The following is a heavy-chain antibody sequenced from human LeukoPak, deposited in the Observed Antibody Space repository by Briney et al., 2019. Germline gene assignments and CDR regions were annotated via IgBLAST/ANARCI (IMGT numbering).Heavy chain of an antibody. J-gene: IGHJ5*02. Sequence: ASVKVSCKASGDTFSGYYMYWARQAPGQGLEWMGWINPNSGGTNYAQKFQGRVTMTRDTSISTAYMELSSLRYDDTAVYYCARGPVVVARRPSNWFDPWGQGTLVTVSS. D-gene: IGHD2-21*01. CDR2: INPNSGGT. CDR3: ARGPVVVARRPSNWFDP. V-gene: IGHV1-2*02. CDR1: GDTFSGYY.